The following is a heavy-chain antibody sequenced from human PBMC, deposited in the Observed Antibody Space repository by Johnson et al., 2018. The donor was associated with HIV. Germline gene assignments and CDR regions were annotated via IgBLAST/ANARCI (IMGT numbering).Heavy chain of an antibody. Sequence: VQLVESGGGVVRPGGSLRLSCAASGFTFDYYGMSWVRQAPGKGLEWVSGINWNGGSTGYADSVKGRFTISRDNVKNSLYLQMNSLRVEDTALYYCATTRLSTGWYAFDIWGQGTMVTVSS. CDR2: INWNGGST. V-gene: IGHV3-20*04. D-gene: IGHD6-19*01. J-gene: IGHJ3*02. CDR3: ATTRLSTGWYAFDI. CDR1: GFTFDYYG.